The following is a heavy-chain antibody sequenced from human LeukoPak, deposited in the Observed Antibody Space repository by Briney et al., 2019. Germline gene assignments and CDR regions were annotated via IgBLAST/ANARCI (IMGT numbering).Heavy chain of an antibody. V-gene: IGHV4-39*01. CDR3: AIQRRTGTYNFVY. Sequence: PSETLCLTCRFSNDSLFPASYISRWIRQPPGKGLEWIGSILYSGTTYYKPSLKSRVTISVDTSKNQFSLELSPVTAADTAVYYCAIQRRTGTYNFVYWGQGSLVTVSS. CDR1: NDSLFPASYI. CDR2: ILYSGTT. J-gene: IGHJ4*02. D-gene: IGHD3/OR15-3a*01.